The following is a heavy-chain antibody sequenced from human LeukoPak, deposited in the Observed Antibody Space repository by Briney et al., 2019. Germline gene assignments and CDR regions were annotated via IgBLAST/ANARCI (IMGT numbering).Heavy chain of an antibody. CDR3: ARDYPLAYGVAGEASSDY. D-gene: IGHD4-17*01. V-gene: IGHV3-11*01. CDR2: ISSGGSTT. J-gene: IGHJ4*02. Sequence: GGSLRLSCAASGFSFSDYYISWIRQAPGKGLEWVSYISSGGSTTYYADSVKGRFTISRDNAQKSVYLQMNSLRVEDTAVYYCARDYPLAYGVAGEASSDYWGQGTLVTVSS. CDR1: GFSFSDYY.